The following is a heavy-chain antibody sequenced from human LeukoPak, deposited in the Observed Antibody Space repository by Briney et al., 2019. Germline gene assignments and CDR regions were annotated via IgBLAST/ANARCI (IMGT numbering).Heavy chain of an antibody. D-gene: IGHD2-15*01. J-gene: IGHJ4*02. Sequence: SETLSVTCTVSGGSISSSSYYWGWIRQPPRKGLEWIGSIYYSGSTYYNPSLKSRVTISVDTSKNQFSLKLSSVTAADTAVYYCARQSVVVVAATEAWFDYWGQGTLVTVSS. V-gene: IGHV4-39*01. CDR2: IYYSGST. CDR3: ARQSVVVVAATEAWFDY. CDR1: GGSISSSSYY.